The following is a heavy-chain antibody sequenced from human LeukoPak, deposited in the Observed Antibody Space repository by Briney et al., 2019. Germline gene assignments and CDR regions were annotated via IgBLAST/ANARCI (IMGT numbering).Heavy chain of an antibody. CDR2: IYYSGST. J-gene: IGHJ4*02. V-gene: IGHV4-39*01. CDR1: GGSISSSSYY. Sequence: KPSETLSLTCTVSGGSISSSSYYWGWIRQPPGKGLEWIGSIYYSGSTYYNPSLKSRVTISVDTSKNQFSLKLSSVTAADTAVYYCAGGGGVVPAVPDYWGQGTLVTVSS. D-gene: IGHD2-2*01. CDR3: AGGGGVVPAVPDY.